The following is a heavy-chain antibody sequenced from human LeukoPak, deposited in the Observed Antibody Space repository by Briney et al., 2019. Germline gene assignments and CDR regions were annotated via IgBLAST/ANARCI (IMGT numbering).Heavy chain of an antibody. Sequence: PSETLSLTCAVYGGSFSGYYWSWIRQPPGKGLERIGEVNHSGSTNYNPSLKSRVTISVDTSKNQFSLKLSSVTAADTAVYYCARGRVALDAFDIWGQGTMVTVSS. CDR1: GGSFSGYY. CDR2: VNHSGST. J-gene: IGHJ3*02. CDR3: ARGRVALDAFDI. V-gene: IGHV4-34*01.